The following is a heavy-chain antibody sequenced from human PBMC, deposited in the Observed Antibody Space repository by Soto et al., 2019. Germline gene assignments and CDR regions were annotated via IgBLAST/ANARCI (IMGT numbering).Heavy chain of an antibody. Sequence: GGSLRLSCAASGFTFRNFGMHWVRQAPGKGLEWVAVISYDGTNKYYADSVKGRFTISRDNSKNTLYLQINSLRAEDTAVYYCAKAVPPFVVVTASDYWGQGTLVTVSS. V-gene: IGHV3-30*18. J-gene: IGHJ4*02. D-gene: IGHD2-21*02. CDR1: GFTFRNFG. CDR3: AKAVPPFVVVTASDY. CDR2: ISYDGTNK.